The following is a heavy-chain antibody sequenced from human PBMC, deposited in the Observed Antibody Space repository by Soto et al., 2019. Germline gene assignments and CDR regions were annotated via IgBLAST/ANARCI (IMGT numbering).Heavy chain of an antibody. CDR3: ARLQQQRNYYYYYGMDV. D-gene: IGHD6-13*01. CDR2: INHSGST. CDR1: GGSFSGYY. V-gene: IGHV4-34*01. Sequence: SETLSLTWAVYGGSFSGYYWSWIRQPQGKGLEWIGEINHSGSTNYNPSLKSRVTISVDTSKNQFSLKLSSVTAADTAVYYCARLQQQRNYYYYYGMDVWGQGTTVTVSS. J-gene: IGHJ6*02.